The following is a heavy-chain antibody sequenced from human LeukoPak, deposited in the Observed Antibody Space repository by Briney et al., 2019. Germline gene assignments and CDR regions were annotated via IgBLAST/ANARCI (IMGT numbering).Heavy chain of an antibody. J-gene: IGHJ4*02. CDR3: AREGGRVIDY. V-gene: IGHV3-43*01. CDR1: GFTFHDYS. CDR2: ITWDGVYT. D-gene: IGHD3-16*01. Sequence: GGSLRLSCEASGFTFHDYSMHWLRQPPGKDLQWVSLITWDGVYTFYADSVKGRFTMSRDNSRESLSLQMNGLTTDDTALYYCAREGGRVIDYWGQGTLVTVSS.